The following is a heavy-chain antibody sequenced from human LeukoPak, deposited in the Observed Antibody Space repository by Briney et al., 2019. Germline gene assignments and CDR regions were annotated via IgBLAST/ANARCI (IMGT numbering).Heavy chain of an antibody. CDR1: GFSFSIYW. V-gene: IGHV3-7*01. D-gene: IGHD1-26*01. CDR2: IKEDGSEK. J-gene: IGHJ4*02. Sequence: PGGSLRLSCAASGFSFSIYWMTWVRQAPGKGLEWVANIKEDGSEKYYVDSVKGRFSISRDNAKTSLYLQMNSLRAEDTAVYYCARARSGSYDYFDYWGKGTLVTVSS. CDR3: ARARSGSYDYFDY.